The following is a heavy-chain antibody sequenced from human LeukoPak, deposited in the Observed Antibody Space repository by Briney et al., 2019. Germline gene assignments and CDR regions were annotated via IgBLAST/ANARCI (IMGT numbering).Heavy chain of an antibody. D-gene: IGHD4/OR15-4a*01. J-gene: IGHJ4*02. Sequence: PSETLSLTCAAYGGSFSGYYWSWIRPPPGKGLEWIGEINHSGSTNYNPSLKSRVTISVDTSKNKFSLKLSSVTAADTAVYYFAAAMVYYIDYWGQGTLVTVSS. CDR2: INHSGST. CDR1: GGSFSGYY. CDR3: AAAMVYYIDY. V-gene: IGHV4-34*01.